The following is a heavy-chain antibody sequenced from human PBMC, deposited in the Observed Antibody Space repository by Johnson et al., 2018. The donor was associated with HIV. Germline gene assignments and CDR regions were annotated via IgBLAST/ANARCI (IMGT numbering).Heavy chain of an antibody. D-gene: IGHD1-26*01. J-gene: IGHJ3*02. CDR2: IIWHGGST. CDR1: GFTFYNYA. CDR3: AKDEGGSYSQDAFDI. V-gene: IGHV3-20*04. Sequence: VQLVESGGGVVRPGGSLRLSCATSGFTFYNYAMSWVRQTPGKGLEWVSGIIWHGGSTGYADSVKGRFTISRDNAKNSLHLQMSSLRAEDTALYYCAKDEGGSYSQDAFDIWGQGTMVTVSS.